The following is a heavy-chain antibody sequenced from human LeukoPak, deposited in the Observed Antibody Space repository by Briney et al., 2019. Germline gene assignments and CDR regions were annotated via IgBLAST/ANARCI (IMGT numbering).Heavy chain of an antibody. D-gene: IGHD2-15*01. CDR3: ARDLSLYCSGGSCYSLNY. CDR2: ISSSGSTI. J-gene: IGHJ4*02. V-gene: IGHV3-48*04. Sequence: RGSLRLSCTASGFTFSSYSMNWVRQAPGKGLEWVSYISSSGSTIYYADSVKGRFTISRDNAKNSLYLQMDSLRVEDTAVYYCARDLSLYCSGGSCYSLNYWGQGTLVTVSS. CDR1: GFTFSSYS.